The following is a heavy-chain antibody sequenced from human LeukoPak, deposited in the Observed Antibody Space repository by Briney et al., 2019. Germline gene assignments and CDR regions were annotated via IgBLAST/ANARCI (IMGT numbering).Heavy chain of an antibody. CDR1: GFTFSSYG. Sequence: GRSLRLSCAASGFTFSSYGMHWVRQAPGKGLEWVAVISYDVGKKYYADSVKGRFTISRDNSKNTLYLQMNSLRAEDTAVYYCARGVRIAVAGNIDYWGQGTLVTVSS. D-gene: IGHD6-19*01. CDR2: ISYDVGKK. CDR3: ARGVRIAVAGNIDY. V-gene: IGHV3-30*03. J-gene: IGHJ4*02.